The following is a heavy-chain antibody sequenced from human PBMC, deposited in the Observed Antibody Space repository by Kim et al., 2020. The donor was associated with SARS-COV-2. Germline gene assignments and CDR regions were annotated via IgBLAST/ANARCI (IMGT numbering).Heavy chain of an antibody. CDR1: GFTFSSYS. CDR2: ISSSSSYI. Sequence: GGSLRLSCAASGFTFSSYSMNWVRQAPGKGLEWVSSISSSSSYIYYADSVKGRFTISRDNAKNSLYLQMNSLRAEDTAVYYCARDLRLRYFDPYFDYWGQGTLVTVSS. D-gene: IGHD3-9*01. J-gene: IGHJ4*02. CDR3: ARDLRLRYFDPYFDY. V-gene: IGHV3-21*01.